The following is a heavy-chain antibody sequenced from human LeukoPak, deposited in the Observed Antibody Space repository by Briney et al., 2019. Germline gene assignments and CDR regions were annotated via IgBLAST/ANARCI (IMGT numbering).Heavy chain of an antibody. Sequence: ASVKVSCKPSGYTFTSYDINWVRQATGQGLEWMGWMNPNNGNTVYAQKFQGRVTMTRNTSISTAYMELSSLRSGDTAVYYCARGWRYYDFWSGYWERRKDYYGMEVWGPGTTVTVSS. J-gene: IGHJ6*02. CDR1: GYTFTSYD. CDR2: MNPNNGNT. CDR3: ARGWRYYDFWSGYWERRKDYYGMEV. D-gene: IGHD3-3*01. V-gene: IGHV1-8*01.